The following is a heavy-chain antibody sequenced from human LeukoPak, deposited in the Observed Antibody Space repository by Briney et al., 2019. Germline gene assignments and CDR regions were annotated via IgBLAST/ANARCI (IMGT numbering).Heavy chain of an antibody. V-gene: IGHV4-39*01. CDR2: VYYGGST. Sequence: PSETLSLTCSVSGGSISSTNYYWGWIRQPPGKGLEWLGTVYYGGSTYYNPSLKSRLTISVDTSRNQFSLELNSVTAGDTAVYYCARSLAVSGTGFGFWGQGTLVTASS. CDR3: ARSLAVSGTGFGF. J-gene: IGHJ4*02. D-gene: IGHD6-19*01. CDR1: GGSISSTNYY.